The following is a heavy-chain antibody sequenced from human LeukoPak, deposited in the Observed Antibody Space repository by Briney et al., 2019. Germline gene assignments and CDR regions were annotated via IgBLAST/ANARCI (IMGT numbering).Heavy chain of an antibody. CDR1: GGSFSGYY. D-gene: IGHD1-14*01. Sequence: PSETLSLTCAVYGGSFSGYYWSWIRQPPGRGLEWIGEINHSGSTNYNPSLKSRVTISVDTSKNQFSLKLSSVTAAGTAVYYCARGRKPYNWFDPWGQGTLVTVSS. CDR2: INHSGST. V-gene: IGHV4-34*01. J-gene: IGHJ5*02. CDR3: ARGRKPYNWFDP.